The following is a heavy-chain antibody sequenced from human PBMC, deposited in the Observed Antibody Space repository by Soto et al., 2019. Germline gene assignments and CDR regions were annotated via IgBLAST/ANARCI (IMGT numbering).Heavy chain of an antibody. Sequence: QITLKESGPTLVKPTQTLTLTCTFSGFSLTTNGVGVGWIRQPPGKALEWLALIYWDDDKRYSPSLKSRLTNTKDTSKNRVVLTMTDMDPFDTATYYRGHSTDASMALDYWGKGPLGTVSS. D-gene: IGHD5-18*01. CDR3: GHSTDASMALDY. V-gene: IGHV2-5*02. CDR2: IYWDDDK. CDR1: GFSLTTNGVG. J-gene: IGHJ4*02.